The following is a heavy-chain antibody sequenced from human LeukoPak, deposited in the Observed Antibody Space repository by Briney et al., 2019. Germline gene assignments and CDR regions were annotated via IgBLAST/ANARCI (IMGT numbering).Heavy chain of an antibody. V-gene: IGHV3-9*01. J-gene: IGHJ4*02. CDR3: TKAESSTFYYGYFDS. CDR2: LSRNSGAL. D-gene: IGHD2-2*01. CDR1: GFTFDNYA. Sequence: PGRSLRLSCEASGFTFDNYAMHWVRQAPGKGLEWVSGLSRNSGALGYADSVRGRFTISRDNAKNSLYLQMNSLTAEDTALYYCTKAESSTFYYGYFDSWGQGTLVTVSS.